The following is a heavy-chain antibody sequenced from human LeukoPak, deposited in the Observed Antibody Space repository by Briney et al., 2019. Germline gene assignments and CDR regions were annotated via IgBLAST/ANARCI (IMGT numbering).Heavy chain of an antibody. Sequence: GGSLRLSCAASGFTFSIYGMHWVRQAPGKGLEWVAVISYDGSNKYYADSVKGRFTISRDNSKNTLYLQMNSLRAEDTAVYYCARDGQWELRRGFDYWGQGTLVTVSS. J-gene: IGHJ4*02. CDR1: GFTFSIYG. V-gene: IGHV3-30*03. D-gene: IGHD1-26*01. CDR2: ISYDGSNK. CDR3: ARDGQWELRRGFDY.